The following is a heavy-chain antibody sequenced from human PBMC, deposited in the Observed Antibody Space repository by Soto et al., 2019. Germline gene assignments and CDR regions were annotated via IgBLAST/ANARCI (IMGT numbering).Heavy chain of an antibody. CDR3: ASNYVTFDY. J-gene: IGHJ4*02. V-gene: IGHV3-30-3*01. CDR2: ISYDGSNK. CDR1: GFTFSSCA. Sequence: QVQLVESGGGVVQPGRSLRLSCAASGFTFSSCAMHWVRQAPGKGLEWVAVISYDGSNKYYADSVKGRFTISRDNSKNMLILQMNSVKAEDTSVYYCASNYVTFDYWGQGTLVTVSS. D-gene: IGHD3-10*02.